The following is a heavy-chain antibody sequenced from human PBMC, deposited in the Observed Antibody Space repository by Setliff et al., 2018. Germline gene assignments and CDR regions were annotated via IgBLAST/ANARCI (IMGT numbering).Heavy chain of an antibody. J-gene: IGHJ4*02. CDR3: ARVPRFEWLLPTLDS. Sequence: GASVKVSCKTSGYTFINYGLSWMRQAPGKGLEWMGWISGYNGSTDYAQNLQGRVTMTIDPSTSTAYMERRSLRSDDTAVYYWARVPRFEWLLPTLDSWGQGTRGTV. D-gene: IGHD3-3*01. CDR1: GYTFINYG. CDR2: ISGYNGST. V-gene: IGHV1-18*01.